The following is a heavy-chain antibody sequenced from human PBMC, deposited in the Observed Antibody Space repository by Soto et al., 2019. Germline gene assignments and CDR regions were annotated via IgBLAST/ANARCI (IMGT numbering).Heavy chain of an antibody. CDR1: GGTFSSYT. J-gene: IGHJ5*02. CDR3: ARDYRYCSSTCCLGCSDP. Sequence: QVQLVQSGAEVKKPGSSVKVSCKASGGTFSSYTISWVRQAPGQGLEWMGRIIPILGIANYAQKFQGRVTITADKCKSTAYMELSSLSSEDTAVYYCARDYRYCSSTCCLGCSDPWGKETLVTVSS. CDR2: IIPILGIA. V-gene: IGHV1-69*08. D-gene: IGHD2-2*01.